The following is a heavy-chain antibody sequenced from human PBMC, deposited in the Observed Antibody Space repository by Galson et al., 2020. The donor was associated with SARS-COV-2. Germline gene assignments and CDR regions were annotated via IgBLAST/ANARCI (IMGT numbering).Heavy chain of an antibody. J-gene: IGHJ6*01. CDR3: ARDLFRGFGAYSSGYYPPYYYYVMDF. CDR2: IWYDGSNK. V-gene: IGHV3-33*01. CDR1: GFTFSSYG. Sequence: GESLTISCAASGFTFSSYGMHWVRQAPGKGLAWVAVIWYDGSNKYYADSVKGRFTISRDNSKNTLYLQMNSLRAEDTAVYYCARDLFRGFGAYSSGYYPPYYYYVMDFWGQGTTVTVAS. D-gene: IGHD3-22*01.